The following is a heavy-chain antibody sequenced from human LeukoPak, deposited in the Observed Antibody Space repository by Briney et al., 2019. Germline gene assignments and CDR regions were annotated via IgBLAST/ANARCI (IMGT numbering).Heavy chain of an antibody. V-gene: IGHV3-49*04. CDR3: TRELGYCTNGVCYRAYYFDY. CDR1: GFSFDEYT. Sequence: GGSLRLSCAASGFSFDEYTMHWVRQAPGKGLEWVSFIRSKAYGGTTEYAASVKGRFTISRDDSKSIAFLQMNSLKTEDTAVYYCTRELGYCTNGVCYRAYYFDYWGQGTLVTVSS. D-gene: IGHD2-8*01. J-gene: IGHJ4*02. CDR2: IRSKAYGGTT.